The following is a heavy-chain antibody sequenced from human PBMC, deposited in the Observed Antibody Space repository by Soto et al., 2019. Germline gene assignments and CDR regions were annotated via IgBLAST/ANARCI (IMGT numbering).Heavy chain of an antibody. J-gene: IGHJ5*02. CDR3: ARGYYYDSSGYYYKAADWFDP. Sequence: ASVKVSCKASGYTFTSYAMHWVRQAPGQRLEWMGWINAGNGNTKYSQKFLGRVTITRDTSASTAYMELSSLRSEDTAVYYCARGYYYDSSGYYYKAADWFDPWGQGTLVTVSS. CDR1: GYTFTSYA. V-gene: IGHV1-3*01. CDR2: INAGNGNT. D-gene: IGHD3-22*01.